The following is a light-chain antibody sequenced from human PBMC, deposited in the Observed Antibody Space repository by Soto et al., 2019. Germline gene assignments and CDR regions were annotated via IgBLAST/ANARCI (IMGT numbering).Light chain of an antibody. CDR3: QQYNSYSPT. Sequence: GDRVTITCGASQSISSWLAWYQQKPGKAPKLLIYDASSLESGVPSRFSGSGSGTTFTLTISSLQPDDFATYYCQQYNSYSPTFGPGTKVDIK. J-gene: IGKJ1*01. V-gene: IGKV1-5*01. CDR2: DAS. CDR1: QSISSW.